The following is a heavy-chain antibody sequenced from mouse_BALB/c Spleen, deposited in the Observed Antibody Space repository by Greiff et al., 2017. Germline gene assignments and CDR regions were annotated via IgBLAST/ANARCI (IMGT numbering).Heavy chain of an antibody. D-gene: IGHD2-3*01. CDR2: ISYSGST. Sequence: DVQLQESGPGLVKPSQSLSLTCTVTGYSITSDYAWNWIRQFPGNKLEWMGYISYSGSTSYNPSLKSRISITRDTSKNQFFLQLNSVTTEDTATYYCARKEIYDGYYGYAMDYWGQGTSVTVSS. CDR1: GYSITSDYA. V-gene: IGHV3-2*02. J-gene: IGHJ4*01. CDR3: ARKEIYDGYYGYAMDY.